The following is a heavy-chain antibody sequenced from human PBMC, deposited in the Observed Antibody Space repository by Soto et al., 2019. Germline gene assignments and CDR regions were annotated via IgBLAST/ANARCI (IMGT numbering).Heavy chain of an antibody. CDR1: GFTFSSYG. CDR3: AKDLADIVVVPAAISFREYYYYYGMDV. CDR2: ISYDGSNK. J-gene: IGHJ6*02. V-gene: IGHV3-30*18. Sequence: GGSLRLSCAASGFTFSSYGMHWVRQAPGKGLEWVAVISYDGSNKYYADSVKGRFTISRDNSKNTLYLQMNSLRAEDTAVYYCAKDLADIVVVPAAISFREYYYYYGMDVWGQGTTVTVSS. D-gene: IGHD2-2*01.